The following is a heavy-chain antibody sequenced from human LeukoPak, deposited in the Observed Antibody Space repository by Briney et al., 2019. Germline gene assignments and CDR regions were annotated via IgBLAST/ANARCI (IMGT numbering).Heavy chain of an antibody. D-gene: IGHD2-15*01. CDR3: ARDNGRGYCSGDCCSQVGDV. CDR2: ISHDGINK. V-gene: IGHV3-30*03. CDR1: GFTFSSYA. J-gene: IGHJ6*02. Sequence: PGGSLRLSCAASGFTFSSYAMNWVRQAPGKGLEWVTAISHDGINKYYVDSVKGRFTISKDNSKNTVSLQMNSLRAEDTAVYYCARDNGRGYCSGDCCSQVGDVWGQGTTVTVSS.